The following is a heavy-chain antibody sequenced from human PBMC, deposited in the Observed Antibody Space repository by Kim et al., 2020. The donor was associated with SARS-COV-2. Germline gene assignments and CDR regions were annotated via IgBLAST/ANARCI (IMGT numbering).Heavy chain of an antibody. J-gene: IGHJ6*02. CDR1: GFTFSSYA. CDR2: ISYDGSNK. D-gene: IGHD2-15*01. CDR3: ARPLTMILPGMDV. V-gene: IGHV3-30*04. Sequence: GGSLRLSCAASGFTFSSYAMHWVRQAPGKGLEWVAVISYDGSNKYYVDSVKGRFTISRDNSKNTLYLQMNSLRAEDTAVYYCARPLTMILPGMDVWGQGTTVTVSS.